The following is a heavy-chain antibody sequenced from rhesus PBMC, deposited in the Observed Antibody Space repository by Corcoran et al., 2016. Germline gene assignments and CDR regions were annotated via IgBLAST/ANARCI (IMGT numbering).Heavy chain of an antibody. CDR2: IYGSGSTT. Sequence: QLQLQESGPGLVKPSETLSLTCAVSGGSISSSYWSWIRQAPGKGLEWIGYIYGSGSTTNHNPALKSRVTLSVDTSKNPLSLKLSSVTAADTAVYYCARLGNGAFDFWGQGLRVTVSS. CDR3: ARLGNGAFDF. V-gene: IGHV4-169*01. CDR1: GGSISSSY. D-gene: IGHD1-32*01. J-gene: IGHJ3*01.